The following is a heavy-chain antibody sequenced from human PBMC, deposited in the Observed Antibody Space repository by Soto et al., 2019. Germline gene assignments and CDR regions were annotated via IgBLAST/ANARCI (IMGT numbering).Heavy chain of an antibody. J-gene: IGHJ5*02. Sequence: GGSLRLSCAASGFTFSSYAMSWVRQAPGKGLEWVSAISGSGGSTYYADSVKGRCTISRDNSKNTLYLQMNSLRAEDTAVYYCAKDPYSSGNFGSDNWFDPWGQGTLVTVSS. CDR3: AKDPYSSGNFGSDNWFDP. D-gene: IGHD6-19*01. CDR1: GFTFSSYA. CDR2: ISGSGGST. V-gene: IGHV3-23*01.